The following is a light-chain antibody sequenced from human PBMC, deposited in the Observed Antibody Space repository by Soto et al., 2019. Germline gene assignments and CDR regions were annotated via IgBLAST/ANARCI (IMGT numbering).Light chain of an antibody. V-gene: IGLV4-69*01. Sequence: QLVLTQSPSASASLGASVKLTCTLSSGHSSYAIAWHQQQPEKGPRYLKKLNSDGSHSKWDGIPDRFSGSSSVAERYLTISSLHSEDEADYYCQTWGTGIWVFGGGTKLTVL. CDR2: LNSDGSH. J-gene: IGLJ3*02. CDR3: QTWGTGIWV. CDR1: SGHSSYA.